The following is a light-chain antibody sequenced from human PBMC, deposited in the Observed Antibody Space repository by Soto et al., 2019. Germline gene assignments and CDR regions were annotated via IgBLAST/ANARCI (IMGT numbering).Light chain of an antibody. CDR3: PQRTYGPIS. V-gene: IGKV3-11*01. CDR2: DAS. CDR1: QSISSY. J-gene: IGKJ5*01. Sequence: ATMSLNLGERATISCKASQSISSYLAWYQQKPGQASRLLVYDASHRATGITASFSGSGSGTYYTHTICSLEPEDLPVYYCPQRTYGPISSGQGTRLEIK.